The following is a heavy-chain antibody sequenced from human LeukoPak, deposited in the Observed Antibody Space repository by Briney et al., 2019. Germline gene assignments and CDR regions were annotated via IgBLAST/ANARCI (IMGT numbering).Heavy chain of an antibody. V-gene: IGHV4-59*01. J-gene: IGHJ6*02. CDR3: ARVSSSGWYDYYYYYGMDA. CDR1: GGSTSSYY. CDR2: IYYSGST. Sequence: SETLSLTCTVSGGSTSSYYWSWIRQPPGKGLEWIGYIYYSGSTNYNPSLKSRVTISVDTSKNQFSLKLSSVTAADTAVYYCARVSSSGWYDYYYYYGMDAWGQGTTVTVSS. D-gene: IGHD6-19*01.